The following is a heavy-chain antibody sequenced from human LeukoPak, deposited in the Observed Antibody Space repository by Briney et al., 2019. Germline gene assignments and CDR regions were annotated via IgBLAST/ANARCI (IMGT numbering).Heavy chain of an antibody. J-gene: IGHJ4*02. V-gene: IGHV1-18*01. CDR1: GYTFTSYG. CDR2: ISAYNGNT. CDR3: ARGSGDYGGNANFDY. D-gene: IGHD4-23*01. Sequence: ASVKVSCKASGYTFTSYGISWVRQAPGQGPEWMGWISAYNGNTNYAQKFQGRVTMTRDTSTSTVYMDLSSLRSEDTAVYYCARGSGDYGGNANFDYWGQGTLVTVSS.